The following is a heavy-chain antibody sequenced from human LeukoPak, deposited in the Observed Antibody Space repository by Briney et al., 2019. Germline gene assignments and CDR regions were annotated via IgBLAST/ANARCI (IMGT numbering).Heavy chain of an antibody. Sequence: GGSLRLSCAASGFSFDCYAMRWVRQAPGKGLEGVSTITDNSGRAYYADSAKGRFTISRDNSKSTLFLQMNSLRGEDTAVYYCANTRHSSGWSAGGDLWGHGTLVTVSS. V-gene: IGHV3-23*01. D-gene: IGHD6-19*01. CDR3: ANTRHSSGWSAGGDL. J-gene: IGHJ5*02. CDR2: ITDNSGRA. CDR1: GFSFDCYA.